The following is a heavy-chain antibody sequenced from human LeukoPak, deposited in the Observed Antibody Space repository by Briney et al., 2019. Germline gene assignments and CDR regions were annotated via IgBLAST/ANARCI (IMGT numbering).Heavy chain of an antibody. CDR3: ARTYYYDSSGSPRLDY. V-gene: IGHV1-18*01. D-gene: IGHD3-22*01. CDR1: GYTFTSYG. CDR2: ISAYNGNT. J-gene: IGHJ4*02. Sequence: ASVKVSCKASGYTFTSYGISWVRQAPGQGLEWMEWISAYNGNTNYAQKLQGRVTMTTDTSTSTAYMELRSLRSDDTAVYYCARTYYYDSSGSPRLDYWGQGTLVTVSS.